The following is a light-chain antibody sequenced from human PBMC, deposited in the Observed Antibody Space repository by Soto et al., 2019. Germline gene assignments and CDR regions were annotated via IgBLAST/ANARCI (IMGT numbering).Light chain of an antibody. CDR1: SSNIGAGYD. CDR2: GNS. CDR3: QSSDSSLSGVV. Sequence: QSVLTQPPSVSGAPGQRVTISCTGSSSNIGAGYDVHWYQQLPGTAPKLLIYGNSNRPSGVPDRFSGSKSGTSASLAITGLQDADEADYYCQSSDSSLSGVVFGGGTQLTVL. V-gene: IGLV1-40*01. J-gene: IGLJ2*01.